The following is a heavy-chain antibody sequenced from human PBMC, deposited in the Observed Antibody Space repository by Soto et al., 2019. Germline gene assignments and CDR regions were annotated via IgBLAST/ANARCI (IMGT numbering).Heavy chain of an antibody. D-gene: IGHD3-22*01. CDR1: GYSISSGYY. Sequence: PSETLSLTCTVSGYSISSGYYWSWIRQTPGKGLEWIGSIYHSGTSFYNPSLRSRVTISMDTSNNHFSLKLNSLTAVDTAVYYCARASGCYSGWGHWSDPWGQGTLVTSPQ. V-gene: IGHV4-38-2*02. J-gene: IGHJ5*02. CDR2: IYHSGTS. CDR3: ARASGCYSGWGHWSDP.